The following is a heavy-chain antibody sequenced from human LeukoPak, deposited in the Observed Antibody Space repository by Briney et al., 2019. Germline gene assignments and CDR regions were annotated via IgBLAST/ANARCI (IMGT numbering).Heavy chain of an antibody. Sequence: SGPTLVNPTQTLTLTCTFSGFTLSTSGVGVGWIRQPPGKALEWLALIYWNDDKRYSPSLKSRLTITKDTSKTQVVLAMTNMDPVDTATYYCAHSSDTLGYYWTHYFDYWGQGTLVTVSS. V-gene: IGHV2-5*01. CDR1: GFTLSTSGVG. J-gene: IGHJ4*02. CDR3: AHSSDTLGYYWTHYFDY. D-gene: IGHD3-22*01. CDR2: IYWNDDK.